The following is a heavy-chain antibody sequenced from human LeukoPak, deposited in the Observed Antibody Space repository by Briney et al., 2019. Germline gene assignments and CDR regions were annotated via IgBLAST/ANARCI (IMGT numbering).Heavy chain of an antibody. Sequence: GGSLRLSCAASGFTFSSYGMHWVRQAPGKGLEWVAVISYDGSNKYYADSVKGRFTISRDNSKNTLYLQMNSLRAEDTAVYYCARDFYYYDSSGYSDYWGQGTLVTVSS. CDR2: ISYDGSNK. D-gene: IGHD3-22*01. CDR1: GFTFSSYG. V-gene: IGHV3-30*03. CDR3: ARDFYYYDSSGYSDY. J-gene: IGHJ4*02.